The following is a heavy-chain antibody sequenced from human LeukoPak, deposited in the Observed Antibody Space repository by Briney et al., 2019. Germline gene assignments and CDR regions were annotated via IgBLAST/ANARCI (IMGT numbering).Heavy chain of an antibody. CDR3: AKDYQSAPPVGMDA. V-gene: IGHV3-30*18. D-gene: IGHD3-16*02. J-gene: IGHJ6*02. Sequence: GGSLRLSCTDSGFMFSGYGMYWVRQAPGKGLEWVALISYDGRKRFYADSVKGRFTISRDNSKSALVLEMNSLRVEDTAVYYCAKDYQSAPPVGMDAWGHGTKVTVSS. CDR1: GFMFSGYG. CDR2: ISYDGRKR.